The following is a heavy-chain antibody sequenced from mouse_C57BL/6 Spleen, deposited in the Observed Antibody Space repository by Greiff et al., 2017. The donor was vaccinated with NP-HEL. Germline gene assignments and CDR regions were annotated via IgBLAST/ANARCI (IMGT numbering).Heavy chain of an antibody. CDR3: AKSFTTVVARGYAMDY. CDR1: GFSLTSYG. J-gene: IGHJ4*01. Sequence: QVQLKQSGPGLVQPSQSLSITCTVSGFSLTSYGVHWVRQPPGKGLEWLGVIWSGGSTDDNAAFISRLSISKDNSKSQVFFKMNSLQADDTAIYDCAKSFTTVVARGYAMDYWGQGTSVTVSS. V-gene: IGHV2-4*01. CDR2: IWSGGST. D-gene: IGHD1-1*01.